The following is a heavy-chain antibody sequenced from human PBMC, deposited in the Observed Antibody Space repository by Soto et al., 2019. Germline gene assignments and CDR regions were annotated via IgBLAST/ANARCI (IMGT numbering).Heavy chain of an antibody. CDR1: GFAFGSSW. CDR2: IRKDGSAR. Sequence: EVQLVESGGGLVHPGGSLRLSCEASGFAFGSSWMTWVRQAPGKGLEWVANIRKDGSARSYWDSVTGRFTISRYNAKNSLCLQMDGLRAEAAGLYFCARDVYPGSSSLDLDAFDIRGQGTMVTVSS. J-gene: IGHJ3*02. CDR3: ARDVYPGSSSLDLDAFDI. D-gene: IGHD6-13*01. V-gene: IGHV3-7*05.